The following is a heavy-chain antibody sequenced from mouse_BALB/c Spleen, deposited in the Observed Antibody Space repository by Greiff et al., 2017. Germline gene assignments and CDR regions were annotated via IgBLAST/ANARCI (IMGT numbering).Heavy chain of an antibody. CDR3: DNSDGNHSLDY. CDR2: IDPDYGGT. Sequence: VQLQQSGPELVKPGASVKISCTASGYSFTGYNMHWVKQSTGKGLEWIGNIDPDYGGTSYNQKFKGKATMTVDKSSSTAYMQLMSLTSEDSAVYSCDNSDGNHSLDYWGQGTTVTVSS. D-gene: IGHD2-1*01. V-gene: IGHV1-39*01. J-gene: IGHJ4*01. CDR1: GYSFTGYN.